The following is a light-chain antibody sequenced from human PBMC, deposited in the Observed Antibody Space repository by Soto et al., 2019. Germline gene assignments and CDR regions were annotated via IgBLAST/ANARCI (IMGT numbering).Light chain of an antibody. CDR2: DTS. V-gene: IGKV1-5*01. CDR3: QQYKSFSLT. J-gene: IGKJ4*01. CDR1: RSVSDW. Sequence: IQMTQSPSTLSASVGDRVTITCRASRSVSDWLAWYQQKPGNPPKLLIYDTSRLESAVPSRFSASGSGTEFSLTISSLQPDDFATYYCQQYKSFSLTFGGGTKVDIK.